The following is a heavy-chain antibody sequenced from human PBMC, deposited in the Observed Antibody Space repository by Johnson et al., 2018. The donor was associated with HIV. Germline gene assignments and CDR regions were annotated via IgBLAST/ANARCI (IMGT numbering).Heavy chain of an antibody. CDR3: ARRVGVFRSSHGAFDI. CDR2: ISYDETNK. J-gene: IGHJ3*02. Sequence: QVQLLESGGGVVQPGGSLRLSCVASGFTFSDHAMHWVRQAPGKGLEWVAVISYDETNKFYADSVQGRFTLSRDNSKNTLYLQMNSLRADETAMYYCARRVGVFRSSHGAFDIWGQGTMVAVSS. V-gene: IGHV3-30*04. CDR1: GFTFSDHA. D-gene: IGHD3-10*01.